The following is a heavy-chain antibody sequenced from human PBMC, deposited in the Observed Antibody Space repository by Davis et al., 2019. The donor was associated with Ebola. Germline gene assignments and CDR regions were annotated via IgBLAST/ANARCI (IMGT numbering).Heavy chain of an antibody. J-gene: IGHJ3*02. V-gene: IGHV3-21*01. Sequence: GGSLRLSCAASGFTFSSYSMNWVRQAPGKGLEWVASISSTSAYIYHADSLKGRFTISRDNAKNSLYLQMNSLRDEDTAVYYCARDGGDSSGSHNAFDIWGQGTMVTVSS. CDR3: ARDGGDSSGSHNAFDI. CDR2: ISSTSAYI. D-gene: IGHD3-22*01. CDR1: GFTFSSYS.